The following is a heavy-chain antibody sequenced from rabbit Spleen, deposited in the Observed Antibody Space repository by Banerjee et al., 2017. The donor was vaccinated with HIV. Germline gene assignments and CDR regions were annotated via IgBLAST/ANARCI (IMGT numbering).Heavy chain of an antibody. CDR1: GVSLIDKDV. CDR2: INIVTGKS. D-gene: IGHD1-1*01. CDR3: SRDLVAVIGWNFNL. J-gene: IGHJ4*01. Sequence: EQLEESGGGLVKLEGSLTLTCKASGVSLIDKDVMCWVRQAPGKGLEWIACINIVTGKSVYASGAKGRFSMSITSSTTVTLQMTSLTAADTATYFCSRDLVAVIGWNFNLWGPGPLVTVS. V-gene: IGHV1S45*01.